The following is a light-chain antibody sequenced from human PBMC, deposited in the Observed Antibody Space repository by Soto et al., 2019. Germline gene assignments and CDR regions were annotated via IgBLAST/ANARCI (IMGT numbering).Light chain of an antibody. J-gene: IGKJ4*01. CDR2: DAS. V-gene: IGKV1-33*01. Sequence: DIQMTQSPSSLSASVGDRVTITCQATQDISNFLNWYRQKAGEAPNLLIYDASTLETGVPLRFSGSGSGSYFSFTISSLQPEDVATYYCQQYKSLPLTFGGGTKVEIK. CDR3: QQYKSLPLT. CDR1: QDISNF.